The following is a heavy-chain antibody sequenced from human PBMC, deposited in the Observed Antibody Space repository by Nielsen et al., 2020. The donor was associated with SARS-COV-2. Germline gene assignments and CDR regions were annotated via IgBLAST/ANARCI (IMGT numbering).Heavy chain of an antibody. CDR3: AKDATPATGTFAFDI. CDR2: ISWNSGTI. Sequence: GGSLRLSCAASGFIFSDYNMNWVRQAPGKGLEWVSGISWNSGTIGYVDSVKARFTISRDNAKNSLFLQMNSLRTEDTALYYCAKDATPATGTFAFDIWGQGTMVTVSS. V-gene: IGHV3-9*01. CDR1: GFIFSDYN. D-gene: IGHD6-13*01. J-gene: IGHJ3*02.